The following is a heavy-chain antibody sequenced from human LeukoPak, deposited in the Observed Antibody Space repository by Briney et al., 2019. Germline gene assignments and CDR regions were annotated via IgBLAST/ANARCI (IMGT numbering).Heavy chain of an antibody. Sequence: VGSLRLSCAASGFTFRSYNMNWVRQAPGKGLELVSHISSSSSTMYYADSVKGRFTISRDNANNSLYLQMNSLRDEDTAVYYCARDVGGYGTKVYYFDSWGQGTLVTVSS. CDR1: GFTFRSYN. D-gene: IGHD5-12*01. CDR3: ARDVGGYGTKVYYFDS. V-gene: IGHV3-48*02. CDR2: ISSSSSTM. J-gene: IGHJ4*02.